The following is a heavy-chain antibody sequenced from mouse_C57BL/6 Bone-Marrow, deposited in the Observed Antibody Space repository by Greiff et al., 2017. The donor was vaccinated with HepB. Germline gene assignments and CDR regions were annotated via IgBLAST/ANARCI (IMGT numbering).Heavy chain of an antibody. V-gene: IGHV5-9-1*02. CDR2: ISSGGDYI. J-gene: IGHJ4*01. D-gene: IGHD2-4*01. Sequence: EVMLVESGEGLVKPGGSLKLSCAASGFTFSSYAMSWVRQTPEKRLEWVAYISSGGDYIYYADTVKGRFTISRDNARNTLYLQMSSLKSEDTAMYYCTRVGYDYDGGYAMDYWGQGTSVTVSS. CDR1: GFTFSSYA. CDR3: TRVGYDYDGGYAMDY.